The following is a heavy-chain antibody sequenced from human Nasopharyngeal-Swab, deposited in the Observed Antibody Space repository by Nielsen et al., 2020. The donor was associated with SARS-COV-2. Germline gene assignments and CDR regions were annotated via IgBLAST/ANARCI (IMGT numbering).Heavy chain of an antibody. V-gene: IGHV3-15*01. J-gene: IGHJ4*02. CDR3: TTELYYYGSGSYYKGFAD. D-gene: IGHD3-10*01. Sequence: VRQAPGKGLEWVGRIKSKTDGGTTDYAAPVKGRFTISRGDSKNTLYLQMNSLKTEDTAVYYCTTELYYYGSGSYYKGFADWGQGTLVTVSS. CDR2: IKSKTDGGTT.